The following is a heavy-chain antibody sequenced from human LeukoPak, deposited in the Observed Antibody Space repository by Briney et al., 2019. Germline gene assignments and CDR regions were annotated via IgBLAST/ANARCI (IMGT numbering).Heavy chain of an antibody. CDR2: FSGTDGGT. J-gene: IGHJ4*02. D-gene: IGHD6-19*01. V-gene: IGHV3-23*01. CDR1: GFTVSSNY. Sequence: GGSLRLSCAASGFTVSSNYMSWVRQAPGKGLEWVSSFSGTDGGTYYAASVKGRFTISRDNSKNTLYLQMNSLRAEDTAVYYCARATQASGWYVASGYWGQGTLVTVSS. CDR3: ARATQASGWYVASGY.